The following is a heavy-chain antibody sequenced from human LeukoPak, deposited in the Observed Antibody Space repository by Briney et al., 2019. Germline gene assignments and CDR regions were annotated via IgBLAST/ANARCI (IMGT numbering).Heavy chain of an antibody. CDR3: AKSSRDGYSYDY. CDR2: ISGSGGST. J-gene: IGHJ4*02. D-gene: IGHD5-24*01. CDR1: GFTFSDYA. V-gene: IGHV3-23*01. Sequence: GGSLRLSCAASGFTFSDYAMSWVRQAPGKGLEWVSAISGSGGSTYYAGSVKGRFTISRDNSKNTLFLQMSSLRAEDTALYYCAKSSRDGYSYDYWGQGTLVTVSS.